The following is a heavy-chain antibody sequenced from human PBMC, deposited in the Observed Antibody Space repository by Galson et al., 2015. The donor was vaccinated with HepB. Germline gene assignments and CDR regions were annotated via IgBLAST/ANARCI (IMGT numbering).Heavy chain of an antibody. D-gene: IGHD2-21*02. CDR2: ISYDGSNK. V-gene: IGHV3-30-3*01. J-gene: IGHJ1*01. Sequence: SLRLSCAASGFTFSSYAMHWVRQAPGKGLEWVAVISYDGSNKYYADSVKGRFTISRDNSKNTLYLQMNSLRAEDTAVYYCAREPYCGGDCPAEYFQHWGQGTLVTVSS. CDR1: GFTFSSYA. CDR3: AREPYCGGDCPAEYFQH.